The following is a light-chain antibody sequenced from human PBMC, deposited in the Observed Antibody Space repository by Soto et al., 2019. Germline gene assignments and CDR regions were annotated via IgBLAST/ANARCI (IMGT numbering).Light chain of an antibody. Sequence: QSALTQPASVSGSPGQSITISCSGTSSDVGSYNLVSWYQQHPGKAPKVMIYEGSKRPSGVSHRFSGSKSGKTASLTISGLQAEDEADYYCCSYAGSSTFEFGGGTKLTVL. CDR1: SSDVGSYNL. CDR3: CSYAGSSTFE. CDR2: EGS. J-gene: IGLJ3*02. V-gene: IGLV2-23*03.